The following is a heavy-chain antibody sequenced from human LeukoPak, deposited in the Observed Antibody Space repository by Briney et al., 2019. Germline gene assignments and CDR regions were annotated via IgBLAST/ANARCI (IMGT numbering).Heavy chain of an antibody. CDR1: GFTFSNYW. CDR2: IYIDGTGT. J-gene: IGHJ4*02. CDR3: ARAYDSSGYYIDY. V-gene: IGHV3-74*01. Sequence: GGSLRLSCAASGFTFSNYWMHWVRQAPGKGLVWVSRIYIDGTGTFYADSVKGRFTISRDNAKNSLYLQMNSLRAEDTAVYYCARAYDSSGYYIDYWGQGTLVTVSS. D-gene: IGHD3-22*01.